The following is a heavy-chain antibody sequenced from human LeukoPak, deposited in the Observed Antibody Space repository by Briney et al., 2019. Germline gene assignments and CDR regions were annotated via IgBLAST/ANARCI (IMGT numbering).Heavy chain of an antibody. D-gene: IGHD2-2*01. Sequence: GGSLTLSCAGSGFTFSRYTYHWVRQATGGALEEGAAISGDRNNTDYTVSVTRRFTISRDNAKNSVFLQMNSLRVEDTAVYYCARAPTVSVGYCSSSSCQADSWGQGTLVTVSS. CDR3: ARAPTVSVGYCSSSSCQADS. CDR1: GFTFSRYT. V-gene: IGHV3-21*01. J-gene: IGHJ5*01. CDR2: ISGDRNNT.